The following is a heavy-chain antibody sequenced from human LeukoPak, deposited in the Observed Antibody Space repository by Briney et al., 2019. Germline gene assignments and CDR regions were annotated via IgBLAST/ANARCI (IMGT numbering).Heavy chain of an antibody. CDR3: ARGNIPARGYCYDMDV. J-gene: IGHJ6*03. V-gene: IGHV4-31*03. CDR2: IHYSGST. Sequence: SQTLSLTCSVSDASISSGDYCWSWIRQHPGKGLEWVAYIHYSGSTSYNPSLKSRLTLSVDTSKNQFSLRLRSVTAADTAVYYCARGNIPARGYCYDMDVWGRGTTVTVSS. D-gene: IGHD6-6*01. CDR1: DASISSGDYC.